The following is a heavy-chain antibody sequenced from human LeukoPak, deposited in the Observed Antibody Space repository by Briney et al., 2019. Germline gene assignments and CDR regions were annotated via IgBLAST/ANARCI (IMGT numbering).Heavy chain of an antibody. CDR2: ISYTGRT. V-gene: IGHV4-59*01. Sequence: SETLSLTCTVSGASLSSYYWSWIRQPPGKGLEWIGYISYTGRTNYNPSLKSRVTISVDTSKNQFSLKLSSVTAADTAVYYCARDPYGDYRIDYWGQGTLVTVSS. D-gene: IGHD4-17*01. CDR3: ARDPYGDYRIDY. J-gene: IGHJ4*02. CDR1: GASLSSYY.